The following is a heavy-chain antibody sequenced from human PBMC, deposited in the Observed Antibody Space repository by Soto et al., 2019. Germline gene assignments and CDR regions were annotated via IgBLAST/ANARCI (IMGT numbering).Heavy chain of an antibody. D-gene: IGHD3-3*01. J-gene: IGHJ4*02. CDR2: IIPIFGTA. CDR1: GGTFSSYA. Sequence: QVQLVQSGAEVKKPGSSVKVSCKASGGTFSSYAISWVRQAPGQGLEWMGGIIPIFGTANYTQKFQGRVTITADESTSTAYMELGSLRSEDTAVYYCARVPNRFLEWPWGDYWGQGTLVTVSS. V-gene: IGHV1-69*12. CDR3: ARVPNRFLEWPWGDY.